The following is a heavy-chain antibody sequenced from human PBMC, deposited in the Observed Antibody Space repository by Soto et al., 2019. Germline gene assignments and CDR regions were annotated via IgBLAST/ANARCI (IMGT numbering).Heavy chain of an antibody. V-gene: IGHV2-26*01. CDR2: IFSNDEK. J-gene: IGHJ4*02. CDR1: GFSLSNARMG. Sequence: QVTLKESGPVLVKPTETLTLTCTVSGFSLSNARMGVSWIRQPPGKALEWLAHIFSNDEKSYSTSLKSRLTISKDTSKSQVVLTMINMDPVDTATYYCARTRGYSSIGPYYFDYWGQGTLVTVSS. CDR3: ARTRGYSSIGPYYFDY. D-gene: IGHD5-18*01.